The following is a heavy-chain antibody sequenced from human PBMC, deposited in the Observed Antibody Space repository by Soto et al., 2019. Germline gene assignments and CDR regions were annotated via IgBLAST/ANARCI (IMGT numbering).Heavy chain of an antibody. CDR2: ISVTPGIT. D-gene: IGHD5-12*01. J-gene: IGHJ4*02. CDR3: SKWSGYGDL. CDR1: GFTMSTYS. Sequence: EMQLLESGGGLVQPGGSLRLSCAASGFTMSTYSVTWVRQAPGKGLEWVSGISVTPGITFYADSVKGRFTISRDSSINAVYLQINSLRAEDTAMYFCSKWSGYGDLWGQGTLVTVSS. V-gene: IGHV3-23*01.